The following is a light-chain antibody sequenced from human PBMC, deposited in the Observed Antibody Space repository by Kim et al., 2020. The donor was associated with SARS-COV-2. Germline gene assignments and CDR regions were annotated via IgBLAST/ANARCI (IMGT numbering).Light chain of an antibody. CDR2: EVS. V-gene: IGLV2-23*02. Sequence: GQSITLSCTGTSSYVGTYNLVSWYQQHPGKAPKLMIYEVSKRPSGVSNRFSGSKSGNTASLTISGLQAEDEADYYCCSYAGSSTLVFGGGTQLTVL. CDR3: CSYAGSSTLV. CDR1: SSYVGTYNL. J-gene: IGLJ2*01.